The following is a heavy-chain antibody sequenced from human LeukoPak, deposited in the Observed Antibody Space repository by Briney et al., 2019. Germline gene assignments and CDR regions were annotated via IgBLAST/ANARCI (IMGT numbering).Heavy chain of an antibody. J-gene: IGHJ6*02. V-gene: IGHV3-53*01. CDR1: GFTVSSNY. Sequence: GGSLRLSCAASGFTVSSNYMSWVRQAPGKGLEWVSVIYSGGSTYYADSVKGRFTISRDNSKNTLYLQMNSLRAEDTAVYYCAREGSTVTTEAYYYYYYGMDVWGQGTTVTVSS. CDR2: IYSGGST. CDR3: AREGSTVTTEAYYYYYYGMDV. D-gene: IGHD4-17*01.